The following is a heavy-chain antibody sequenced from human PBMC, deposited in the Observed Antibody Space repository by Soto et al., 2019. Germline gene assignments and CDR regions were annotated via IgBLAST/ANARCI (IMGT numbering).Heavy chain of an antibody. J-gene: IGHJ5*02. D-gene: IGHD3-10*01. CDR3: ARDWIINP. V-gene: IGHV3-21*01. CDR1: GFTFTRYS. CDR2: ISSTTNYI. Sequence: GGSLRLSCAASGFTFTRYSMNWVRQAPGKGLEWVSSISSTTNYIYYADSMKGRFTVSRDNAKNSVYLEMNSLSAEDTAVYYCARDWIINPWGRGTLVTVSS.